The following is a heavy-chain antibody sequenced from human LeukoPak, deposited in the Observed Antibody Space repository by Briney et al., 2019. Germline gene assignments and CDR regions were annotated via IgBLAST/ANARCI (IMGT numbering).Heavy chain of an antibody. J-gene: IGHJ4*02. CDR3: ARASVLLSADY. CDR2: IYNSGGT. D-gene: IGHD3-16*01. V-gene: IGHV4-59*01. CDR1: GGSISSYY. Sequence: PSETLSLTCTVSGGSISSYYWSWIRQPPGKGLEWIGYIYNSGGTKYNPSLKSRLTISVDTSKNQFSLNLSSVTAADTAVYYCARASVLLSADYWGQGTLVTVSS.